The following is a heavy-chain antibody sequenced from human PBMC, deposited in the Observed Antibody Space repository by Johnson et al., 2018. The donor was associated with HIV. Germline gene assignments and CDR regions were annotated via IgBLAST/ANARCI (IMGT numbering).Heavy chain of an antibody. D-gene: IGHD5-18*01. Sequence: VQLVESGGGLVQPGGSLRLSCAASGFTFSRYDMPWVRQAPGKGLEYVSAIRSNGGSTYYANSVTGRFTISRDNSKNTLYLQMGSLRAEDMAVYYCARINVDTTFYRAFDIWGQGTMVTVSS. CDR1: GFTFSRYD. CDR3: ARINVDTTFYRAFDI. J-gene: IGHJ3*02. CDR2: IRSNGGST. V-gene: IGHV3-64*01.